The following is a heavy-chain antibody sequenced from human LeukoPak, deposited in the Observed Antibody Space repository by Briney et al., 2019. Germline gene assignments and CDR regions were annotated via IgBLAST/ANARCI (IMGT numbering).Heavy chain of an antibody. Sequence: SETLSLTCTVSGGSISSYYWSWIRQPPGKGLEWIGYIYYSGSTNYNPSLKSRVTISVDTSKNQFSLKLSSVTAADTAVYYCARGLGIAAADDAFDIWGQGTMVTVSS. J-gene: IGHJ3*02. D-gene: IGHD6-13*01. CDR2: IYYSGST. V-gene: IGHV4-59*01. CDR3: ARGLGIAAADDAFDI. CDR1: GGSISSYY.